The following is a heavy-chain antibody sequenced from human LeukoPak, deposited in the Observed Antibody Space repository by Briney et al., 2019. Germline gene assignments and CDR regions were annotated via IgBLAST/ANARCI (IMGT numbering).Heavy chain of an antibody. J-gene: IGHJ6*02. D-gene: IGHD2-15*01. CDR1: GFPFSSYA. CDR2: ISDSGGST. Sequence: GGSLRLSCSASGFPFSSYAMHWVRQAPGKGLEYVSAISDSGGSTYYADSVKGRFTISRDNSKNTLYLQMCSLRAEDTAVYFCVRGYSFGPYGMDVWGQGTTVTVSS. CDR3: VRGYSFGPYGMDV. V-gene: IGHV3-64D*09.